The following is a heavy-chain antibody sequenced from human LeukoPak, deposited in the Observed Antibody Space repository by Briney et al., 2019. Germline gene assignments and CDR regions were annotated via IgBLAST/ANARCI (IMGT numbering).Heavy chain of an antibody. V-gene: IGHV3-66*01. Sequence: GGSLRLSCAASGFTVSSNYMGWVRQAPGKGLEWVSVIYSDTTAYYPDSEKGRFTISRDNSKNTLYLQMNSLSADDTAVYYCARVEEGWFDPWGQGTLVTVSS. CDR2: IYSDTTA. CDR1: GFTVSSNY. J-gene: IGHJ5*02. CDR3: ARVEEGWFDP.